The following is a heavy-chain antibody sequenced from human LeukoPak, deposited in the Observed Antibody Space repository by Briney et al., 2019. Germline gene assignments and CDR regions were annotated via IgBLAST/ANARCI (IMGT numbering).Heavy chain of an antibody. V-gene: IGHV3-30*02. D-gene: IGHD6-13*01. CDR3: ARNRAAAGDWLDP. Sequence: GGSLRLSCAASGFTFSAYGVHWVRQAPGKGLEWLAFIRYDGRIKDYADSVKGRFTISRDNSKNTLYLQMNSLTTEDTSLYYCARNRAAAGDWLDPWGQGTLVIVSS. J-gene: IGHJ5*02. CDR1: GFTFSAYG. CDR2: IRYDGRIK.